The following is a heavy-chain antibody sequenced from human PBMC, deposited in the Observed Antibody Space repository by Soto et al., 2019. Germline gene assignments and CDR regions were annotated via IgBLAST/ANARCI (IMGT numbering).Heavy chain of an antibody. D-gene: IGHD1-1*01. CDR1: GYAFTTYG. CDR3: ARGRYGDY. V-gene: IGHV1-18*03. J-gene: IGHJ4*01. CDR2: ISAHNGNT. Sequence: QVHLVQSGAEVKKPGASVKVSCKGSGYAFTTYGITWVRQAPGQGLEWMGWISAHNGNTNYAQKLQGRVTVTRDTSTSTAYMELRSLGSDDMAVYYCARGRYGDYWGHGALVTVSS.